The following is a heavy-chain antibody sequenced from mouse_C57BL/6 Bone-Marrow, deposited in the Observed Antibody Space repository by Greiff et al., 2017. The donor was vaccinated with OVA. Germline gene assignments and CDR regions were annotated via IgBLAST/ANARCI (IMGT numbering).Heavy chain of an antibody. V-gene: IGHV14-2*01. D-gene: IGHD1-1*02. CDR2: IDPEDGET. Sequence: VQLKESGAELVKPGASVKLSCTASGFNIKDYYMHWVKQRTEQGLEWIGRIDPEDGETNNAPKFQGKVTITADTSSNTAYLQLSSLTSEDPAVYYCARLVGEGPYFDDWGQGTTLTVSA. J-gene: IGHJ2*01. CDR3: ARLVGEGPYFDD. CDR1: GFNIKDYY.